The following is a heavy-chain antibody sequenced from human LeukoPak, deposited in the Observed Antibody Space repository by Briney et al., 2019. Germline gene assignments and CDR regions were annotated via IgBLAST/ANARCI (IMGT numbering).Heavy chain of an antibody. CDR2: ISGSGGST. CDR3: AKMSAGRNYDSTAHPY. J-gene: IGHJ4*02. Sequence: GGSLRLSCAASGFTFSTYVMSWVRQAPGKGLEWVSAISGSGGSTNYADSVKGRFTISRDNSKNTLYLQLNSLRADDTAVYYCAKMSAGRNYDSTAHPYWGQGTLVTVSS. D-gene: IGHD3-22*01. CDR1: GFTFSTYV. V-gene: IGHV3-23*01.